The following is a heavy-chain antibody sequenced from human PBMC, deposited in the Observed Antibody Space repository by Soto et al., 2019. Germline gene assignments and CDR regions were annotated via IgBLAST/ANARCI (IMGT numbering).Heavy chain of an antibody. J-gene: IGHJ4*02. CDR3: ARGPASSYGTQYYFDY. CDR2: ISSSSSYI. V-gene: IGHV3-21*01. D-gene: IGHD5-18*01. Sequence: KTGGSLRLSCAASGFTFSSYSMNWVRQAPGKGLEWVSSISSSSSYIYYADSVKGRFTISRDNAKNSLYLQMNSLRAEDTAVYYCARGPASSYGTQYYFDYWGQGTLVTAPQ. CDR1: GFTFSSYS.